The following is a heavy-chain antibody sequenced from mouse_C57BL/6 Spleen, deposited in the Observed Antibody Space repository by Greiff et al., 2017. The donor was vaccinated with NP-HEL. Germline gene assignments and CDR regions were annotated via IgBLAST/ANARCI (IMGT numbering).Heavy chain of an antibody. CDR3: ASCGYYGYFDV. CDR2: IYPGSGNT. D-gene: IGHD2-2*01. CDR1: GYSFTSYY. V-gene: IGHV1-66*01. Sequence: QVQLQQSGPELVKPGASVKISCKASGYSFTSYYIHWVKQRPGQGLEWIGWIYPGSGNTKYNEKFKGKATLTADTSSSTAYMQLSSLPSEDSAVYYCASCGYYGYFDVWGTGTTVTVSS. J-gene: IGHJ1*03.